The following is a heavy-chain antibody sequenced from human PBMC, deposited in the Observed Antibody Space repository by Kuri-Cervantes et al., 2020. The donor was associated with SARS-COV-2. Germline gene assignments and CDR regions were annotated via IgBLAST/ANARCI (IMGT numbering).Heavy chain of an antibody. Sequence: ESLKISCTVSGGSISNSFYYWGWIRQPPGKGLEWIGSIYYSGSTFYSPSLKSRVTISVDTSKNQFSLKLSSVTAADTAVYYCARDRNGYYYDSSGYQEYYYYGMDVWGQGTTVTVSS. CDR3: ARDRNGYYYDSSGYQEYYYYGMDV. V-gene: IGHV4-39*07. CDR1: GGSISNSFYY. J-gene: IGHJ6*02. CDR2: IYYSGST. D-gene: IGHD3-22*01.